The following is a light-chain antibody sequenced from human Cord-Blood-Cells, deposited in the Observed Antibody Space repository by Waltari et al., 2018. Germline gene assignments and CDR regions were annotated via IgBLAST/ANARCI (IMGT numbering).Light chain of an antibody. Sequence: QPALTQPASVSGSPGPSITISCTGTSSDVGGYNYFPWYQQHPGKAPKPMIYDVSKRPSGVSNRFSGSKSGNTASLTISGLQAEDEADYYCSSYTSSSTRVFGGGTKLTVL. V-gene: IGLV2-14*01. CDR3: SSYTSSSTRV. CDR1: SSDVGGYNY. CDR2: DVS. J-gene: IGLJ3*02.